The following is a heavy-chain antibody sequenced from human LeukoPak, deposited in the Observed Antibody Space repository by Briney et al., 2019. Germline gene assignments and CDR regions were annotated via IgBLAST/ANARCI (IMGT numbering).Heavy chain of an antibody. CDR3: AKTYNWNDVLPFDY. CDR2: ISGSGGST. V-gene: IGHV3-23*01. D-gene: IGHD1-1*01. Sequence: GASLRLSCAASGFAFSSCAMSCVRRAPGKGLEWVSAISGSGGSTYYADSVKGRFTISRDNSKNTLYLQMNSLRAEDTAVYYCAKTYNWNDVLPFDYWGQGTLVTVSS. CDR1: GFAFSSCA. J-gene: IGHJ4*02.